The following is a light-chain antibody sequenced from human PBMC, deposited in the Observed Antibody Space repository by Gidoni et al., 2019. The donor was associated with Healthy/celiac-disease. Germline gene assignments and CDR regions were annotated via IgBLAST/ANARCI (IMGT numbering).Light chain of an antibody. Sequence: QSALTQPASVSGSPGQSITISCTGTSSAVGGNTYVSWYQQHPGKAPKLMIYEVSNRPSGVSNRFSGSKSGNTASLTISGLQAEDEADYYCSSYTSSSTLAVFGGGTKLTVL. V-gene: IGLV2-14*01. CDR2: EVS. J-gene: IGLJ2*01. CDR3: SSYTSSSTLAV. CDR1: SSAVGGNTY.